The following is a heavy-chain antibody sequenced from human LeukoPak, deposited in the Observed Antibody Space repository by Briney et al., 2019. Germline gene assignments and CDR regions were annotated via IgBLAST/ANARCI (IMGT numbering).Heavy chain of an antibody. CDR1: GYTFTGYY. J-gene: IGHJ4*02. CDR3: ARDIVVVVAATRDDY. V-gene: IGHV1-2*02. CDR2: INPNSGGT. D-gene: IGHD2-15*01. Sequence: ASVKVSCKASGYTFTGYYMHWVRQAPGQGLEWMGWINPNSGGTNYAQKFQGRVTMTRDTSISTAYMELSRLRSDDTAVYYCARDIVVVVAATRDDYWGQGTLVTVSS.